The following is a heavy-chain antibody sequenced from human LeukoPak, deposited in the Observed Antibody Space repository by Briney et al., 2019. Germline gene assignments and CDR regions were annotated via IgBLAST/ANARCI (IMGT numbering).Heavy chain of an antibody. CDR1: GFTFSSYA. J-gene: IGHJ3*02. Sequence: GRSLRLSCAASGFTFSSYAMHWVRQAPGKGLEWVAAISYDGSIKYSADSVKGRFTISRDNSKNALYLQMDSLRADDTAVYYCAGVDAAMLDAFDIWGQGTTVTVSS. D-gene: IGHD5-18*01. V-gene: IGHV3-30*04. CDR2: ISYDGSIK. CDR3: AGVDAAMLDAFDI.